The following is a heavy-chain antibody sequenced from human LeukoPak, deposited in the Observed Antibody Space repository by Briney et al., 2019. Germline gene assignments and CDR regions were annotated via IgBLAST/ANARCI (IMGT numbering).Heavy chain of an antibody. CDR1: GFTFRYHW. CDR2: IKPDGSAT. J-gene: IGHJ4*02. Sequence: QSGGSLRLSCAASGFTFRYHWMHWVRQAPGKGLVWVSGIKPDGSATVYAEAVKGRFTISRDNAKNSLYLQMNSLRAEDTAVYYCARYIVGPYYFDYWGQGTLVTVSS. V-gene: IGHV3-74*01. CDR3: ARYIVGPYYFDY. D-gene: IGHD1-26*01.